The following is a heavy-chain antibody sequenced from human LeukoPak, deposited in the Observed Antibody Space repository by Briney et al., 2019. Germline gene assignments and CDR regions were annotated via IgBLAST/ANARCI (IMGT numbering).Heavy chain of an antibody. D-gene: IGHD6-13*01. Sequence: ASVKVSCKASGYTFTSYYMHWVRQAPGQGLEWMGIINPSGGSTSHAQKFQGRVTMTRDTSTSTVYMELSSLRSEDTAVYYCARAASSSWITEYFQHWGQGTLVTVSS. CDR2: INPSGGST. J-gene: IGHJ1*01. CDR1: GYTFTSYY. CDR3: ARAASSSWITEYFQH. V-gene: IGHV1-46*01.